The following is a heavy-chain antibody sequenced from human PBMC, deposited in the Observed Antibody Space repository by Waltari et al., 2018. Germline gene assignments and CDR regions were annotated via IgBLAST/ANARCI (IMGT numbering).Heavy chain of an antibody. D-gene: IGHD6-19*01. V-gene: IGHV1-69*05. CDR3: ARDRYSSGWFPSFDY. J-gene: IGHJ4*02. CDR2: IIPIFGTA. Sequence: QVQLVQSGAEVKKPGSSVKVSCKASGGTFSSYAISWVRQAPGQGLEWMGGIIPIFGTANYEQTFQGRVTITTDESTSTAYMELSSLRSEDTAVYYCARDRYSSGWFPSFDYWGQGTLVTVSS. CDR1: GGTFSSYA.